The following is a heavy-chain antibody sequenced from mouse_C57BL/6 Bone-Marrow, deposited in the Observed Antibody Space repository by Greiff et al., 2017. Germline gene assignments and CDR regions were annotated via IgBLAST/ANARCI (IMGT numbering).Heavy chain of an antibody. CDR2: IDPSDSET. CDR1: GYTFTSYW. CDR3: ASAGIKFWYFDV. D-gene: IGHD3-1*01. Sequence: QVQLQQPGAELVRPGSSVKLSCKASGYTFTSYWMHWVKQRPIQGLEWIGNIDPSDSETHYNQKFKDKATLTVDKSSSTAYMQLSSLTSEDSAVYYCASAGIKFWYFDVWGTGTTVTVSS. V-gene: IGHV1-52*01. J-gene: IGHJ1*03.